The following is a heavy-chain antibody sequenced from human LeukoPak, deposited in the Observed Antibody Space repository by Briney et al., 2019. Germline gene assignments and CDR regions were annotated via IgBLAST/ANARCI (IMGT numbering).Heavy chain of an antibody. D-gene: IGHD3-10*01. CDR3: ARDYYTSGSPNDY. Sequence: PGGSLRLSCAASGFTFRSYWMHWVRQAPGKGLVWVSRINTDGSSTSYADSVKGRFTISRDNAKNTLYRQMNSLRAEDTAVYYCARDYYTSGSPNDYWGQGTLVTVSS. CDR1: GFTFRSYW. V-gene: IGHV3-74*01. J-gene: IGHJ4*02. CDR2: INTDGSST.